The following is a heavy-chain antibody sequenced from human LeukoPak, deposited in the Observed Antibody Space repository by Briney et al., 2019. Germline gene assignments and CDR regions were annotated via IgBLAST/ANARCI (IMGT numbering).Heavy chain of an antibody. CDR3: ARDGYSSSWYGTNWFDP. J-gene: IGHJ5*02. CDR2: ISSSSSYI. D-gene: IGHD6-13*01. CDR1: GFTFSSYS. Sequence: TGGSLRLSCAASGFTFSSYSMNWVRQAPGKGLEWVSSISSSSSYIYYADSVKGRFTISRDNAKNSLYLQMNSLSAEDTAVYYCARDGYSSSWYGTNWFDPWGQGTLVTVSS. V-gene: IGHV3-21*01.